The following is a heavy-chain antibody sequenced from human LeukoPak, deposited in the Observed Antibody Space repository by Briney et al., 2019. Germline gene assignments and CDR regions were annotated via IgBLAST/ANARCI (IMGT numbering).Heavy chain of an antibody. CDR3: ARSRYSSSSDAFDI. CDR2: TNPNSGGT. V-gene: IGHV1-2*02. Sequence: GASVKVSCKASGYTFTGYYMHWVRQAPGQGLEWMGWTNPNSGGTNYAQKFQGRVTMTRDTSISTAYMELSRLRSDDTAVYYCARSRYSSSSDAFDIWGQGTMVTVSS. D-gene: IGHD6-6*01. CDR1: GYTFTGYY. J-gene: IGHJ3*02.